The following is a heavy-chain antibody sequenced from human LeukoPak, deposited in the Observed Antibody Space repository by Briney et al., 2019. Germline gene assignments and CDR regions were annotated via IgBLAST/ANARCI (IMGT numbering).Heavy chain of an antibody. CDR3: AKRSAAGTVGYFDY. J-gene: IGHJ4*02. Sequence: GGSLRLSCAASGFTFDDYAMHWVRQAPGKGLEWVSGISWNSGTIYYADSVKGRFTISRDDVKNSLYLQMHSLRAEDTALYYCAKRSAAGTVGYFDYWGQGTLVTVSS. CDR1: GFTFDDYA. D-gene: IGHD6-13*01. CDR2: ISWNSGTI. V-gene: IGHV3-9*01.